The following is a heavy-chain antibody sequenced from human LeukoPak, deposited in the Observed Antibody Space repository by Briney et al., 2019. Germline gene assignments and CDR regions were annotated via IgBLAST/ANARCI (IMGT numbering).Heavy chain of an antibody. V-gene: IGHV3-48*01. D-gene: IGHD3-10*01. CDR1: GFTFSSYS. J-gene: IGHJ4*02. Sequence: GGSLRLSCAASGFTFSSYSMNWVRQAPGKGLEWVSYISSSSSTIYYVDSVKGRFTVSRDNAKNSLYLQMNSLRAEDTAVYYCARAMAYWGQGTLVTVSS. CDR2: ISSSSSTI. CDR3: ARAMAY.